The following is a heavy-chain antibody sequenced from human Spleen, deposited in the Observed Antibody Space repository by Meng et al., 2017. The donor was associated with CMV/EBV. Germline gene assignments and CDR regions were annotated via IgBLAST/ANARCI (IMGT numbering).Heavy chain of an antibody. D-gene: IGHD6-13*01. V-gene: IGHV1-18*01. CDR1: GYTFTNYG. Sequence: CKASGYTFTNYGISWVRQAPGQGLEWMGWISAFNGNTNYAQKLQGRVSMTTDTSTSTAYMELRSLRSDDTAVYYCARDGSSSYYSDFWGQGTLVTVSS. CDR3: ARDGSSSYYSDF. CDR2: ISAFNGNT. J-gene: IGHJ4*02.